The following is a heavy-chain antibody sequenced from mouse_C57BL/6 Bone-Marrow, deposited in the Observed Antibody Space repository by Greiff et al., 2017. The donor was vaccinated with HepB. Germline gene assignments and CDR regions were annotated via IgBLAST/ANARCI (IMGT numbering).Heavy chain of an antibody. CDR2: ISSGGSYT. Sequence: EVQLVESGGDLVKPGGSLKLSCAASGFTFSSYGMSWVRQTPDKRLEWVATISSGGSYTYYPDSVKGRFTISRDNAKNTLYLQMSSLKSEDTAMYYCARQGQLRLLGFDYWGQGTTLTVSS. D-gene: IGHD3-2*02. CDR1: GFTFSSYG. J-gene: IGHJ2*01. CDR3: ARQGQLRLLGFDY. V-gene: IGHV5-6*01.